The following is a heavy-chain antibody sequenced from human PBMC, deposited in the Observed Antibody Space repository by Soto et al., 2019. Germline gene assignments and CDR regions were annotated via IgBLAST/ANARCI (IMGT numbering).Heavy chain of an antibody. CDR1: GFTLSTYT. CDR3: VREDGKVGTNSAFDY. V-gene: IGHV3-21*01. J-gene: IGHJ4*02. D-gene: IGHD1-26*01. CDR2: INGRGNYI. Sequence: GVLRLSCASSGFTLSTYTMDLVRQTQGKGLEWVSSINGRGNYIYYAESVKGRFTISRDNAKNSLYLQMDRLRAEDTALYYCVREDGKVGTNSAFDYWGLGALVTVS.